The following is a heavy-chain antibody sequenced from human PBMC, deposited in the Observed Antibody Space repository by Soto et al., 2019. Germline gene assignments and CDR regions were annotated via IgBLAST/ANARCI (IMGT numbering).Heavy chain of an antibody. CDR2: IYHSGGA. V-gene: IGHV4-31*03. CDR3: ARDYYGAGSQYYCYGMEV. J-gene: IGHJ6*02. D-gene: IGHD3-10*01. Sequence: QVQLQESGPGVVKPSQTMSLTCTVSGDSITSGGYYWSWLRQQPGKGLEWIGYIYHSGGASYNPSLRGRAVISIDTSKNQFFLRMNAVTAADTATYYCARDYYGAGSQYYCYGMEVWGQGTTVTVSS. CDR1: GDSITSGGYY.